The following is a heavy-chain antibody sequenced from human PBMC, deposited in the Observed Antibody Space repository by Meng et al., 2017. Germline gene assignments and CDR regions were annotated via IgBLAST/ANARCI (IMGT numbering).Heavy chain of an antibody. CDR3: ARRGIAARPFYY. CDR1: VGAFRGYY. J-gene: IGHJ4*02. Sequence: LQQGGAGLLKPSEPLLFTCAVYVGAFRGYYWSWIRQPPGKGLEWIGEINHSGSTNYNPSLKSRVTISVDTSKNQFSLKLSSVTAADTAVYYCARRGIAARPFYYWGQGTLVTVSS. V-gene: IGHV4-34*01. D-gene: IGHD6-6*01. CDR2: INHSGST.